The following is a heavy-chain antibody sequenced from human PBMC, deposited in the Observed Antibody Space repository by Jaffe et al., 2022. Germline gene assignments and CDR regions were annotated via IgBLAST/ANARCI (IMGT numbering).Heavy chain of an antibody. J-gene: IGHJ4*02. V-gene: IGHV4-38-2*01. Sequence: QVQLQESGPGLVKPSETLSLSCAVSGYSISSGFYWGWIRQPPGKGLEWIGSNYHSGSTYYNPSLKSRVTMSVDTSKNELSLKLSSVTAADTAVYYCAIRTTVISYYFDYWGQGTLVTVSS. D-gene: IGHD4-17*01. CDR1: GYSISSGFY. CDR3: AIRTTVISYYFDY. CDR2: NYHSGST.